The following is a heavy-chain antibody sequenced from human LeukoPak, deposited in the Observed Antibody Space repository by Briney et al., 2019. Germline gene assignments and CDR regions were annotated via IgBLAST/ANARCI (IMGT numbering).Heavy chain of an antibody. D-gene: IGHD2-15*01. V-gene: IGHV3-7*01. CDR2: IKQDGSEK. J-gene: IGHJ3*02. CDR3: ARHCSGGSCSSWGDAFDI. CDR1: GFTFSSYW. Sequence: TGGSLRLSCAASGFTFSSYWMSWVRQATGKGLEWVANIKQDGSEKYYVDSVKGRFTISRDNAKNSLYLQMNSLRAEDTAVYYCARHCSGGSCSSWGDAFDIWGQGTMVTVSS.